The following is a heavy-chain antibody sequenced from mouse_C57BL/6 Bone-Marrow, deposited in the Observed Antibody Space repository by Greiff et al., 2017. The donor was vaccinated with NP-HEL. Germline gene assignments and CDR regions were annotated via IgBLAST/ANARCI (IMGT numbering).Heavy chain of an antibody. J-gene: IGHJ1*03. D-gene: IGHD1-1*01. Sequence: VKLQQPGAELVKPGASVKLSCKASGYTFTSYWMQWVKQRPGQGLEWIGEIDPSDSYTNYNQKFKGKATLTVDTSSSTAYMQLSSLTSEDSAVYYCARRIYYYGSGYFDVWGTGTTVTVSS. V-gene: IGHV1-50*01. CDR1: GYTFTSYW. CDR2: IDPSDSYT. CDR3: ARRIYYYGSGYFDV.